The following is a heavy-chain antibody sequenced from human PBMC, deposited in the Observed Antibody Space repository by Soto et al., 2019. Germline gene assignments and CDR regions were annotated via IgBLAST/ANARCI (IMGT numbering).Heavy chain of an antibody. D-gene: IGHD1-7*01. Sequence: EVRLLESGGGLVKPGGSLRLSYATSGLTFSNYAMSWVRQAPGGGLEWVSSMSGSSSTTYYADSVRGRFTISRDRSKNTLYLQMSSLRAEDTALYYCAKNQERELPRVIDFWGQGTLVTVSS. V-gene: IGHV3-23*01. J-gene: IGHJ4*02. CDR2: MSGSSSTT. CDR1: GLTFSNYA. CDR3: AKNQERELPRVIDF.